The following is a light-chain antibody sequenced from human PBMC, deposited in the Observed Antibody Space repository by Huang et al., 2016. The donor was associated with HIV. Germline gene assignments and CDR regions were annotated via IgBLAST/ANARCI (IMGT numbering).Light chain of an antibody. J-gene: IGKJ5*01. CDR1: QSLLHSNGYNY. V-gene: IGKV2-28*01. CDR2: FGS. Sequence: DIVMTQSPLSLPVTPGEPASISCKSSQSLLHSNGYNYLDWYLQKPGQSPQLLISFGSNRASGVPDRFSGSGSGTDFTLKISRVEAEDVGVYYCMQALETPITFGQGTRLEMK. CDR3: MQALETPIT.